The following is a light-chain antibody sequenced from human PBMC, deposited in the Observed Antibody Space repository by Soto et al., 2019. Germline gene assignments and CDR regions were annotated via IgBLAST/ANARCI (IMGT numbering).Light chain of an antibody. CDR2: GAS. CDR3: QQYGSSPV. Sequence: EIVLTQSPGTLSLSPGERATLSCRASQSVSSSYLAWYQQKPGQAPRLLIYGASSRATGIPDGFSGSGSGTDFTLTISRLEPEVFAVYYCQQYGSSPVFGPGTKVDIK. V-gene: IGKV3-20*01. CDR1: QSVSSSY. J-gene: IGKJ3*01.